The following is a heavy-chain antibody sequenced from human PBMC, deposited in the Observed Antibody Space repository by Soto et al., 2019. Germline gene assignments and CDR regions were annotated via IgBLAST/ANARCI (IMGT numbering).Heavy chain of an antibody. V-gene: IGHV3-23*01. CDR2: ISGSGGST. Sequence: GGSLRLSCAASGFTFSSYAMSWVRQAPGKGLEWVSAISGSGGSTYYADSVKGRFTISRDNSKNTLYLQMNSLRAEDTAVYYCAKAPEDYDILTGFDITLYFDYWGQGTLVTVSS. CDR1: GFTFSSYA. CDR3: AKAPEDYDILTGFDITLYFDY. J-gene: IGHJ4*02. D-gene: IGHD3-9*01.